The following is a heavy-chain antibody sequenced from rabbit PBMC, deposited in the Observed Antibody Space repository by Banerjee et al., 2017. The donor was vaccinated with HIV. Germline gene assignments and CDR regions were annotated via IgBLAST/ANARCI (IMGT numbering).Heavy chain of an antibody. CDR3: ARSYDTDTYTADAYAYFNL. V-gene: IGHV1S40*01. J-gene: IGHJ4*01. Sequence: QSLEESGGDLVKPGASLTLTCTASGFSFSRSYYMCWVRQAPGKGLEWIACIYAGNSGGTYYASWARGRFTISKTSSTTVTLQLSSLTAADTATYFCARSYDTDTYTADAYAYFNLWGQGTLVTVS. CDR2: IYAGNSGGT. D-gene: IGHD6-1*01. CDR1: GFSFSRSYY.